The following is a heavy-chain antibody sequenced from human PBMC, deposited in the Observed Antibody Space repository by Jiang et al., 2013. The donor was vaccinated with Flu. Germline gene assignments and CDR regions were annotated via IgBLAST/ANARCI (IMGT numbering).Heavy chain of an antibody. D-gene: IGHD2-2*01. V-gene: IGHV5-51*01. J-gene: IGHJ3*02. CDR2: IYPGDSDT. Sequence: GIIYPGDSDTRYSPSFQGQVTISADKSISTAYLQWSSLKASDTAMYYCARQPSGIVVVPAALDAFDIWGQGTMVTVSS. CDR3: ARQPSGIVVVPAALDAFDI.